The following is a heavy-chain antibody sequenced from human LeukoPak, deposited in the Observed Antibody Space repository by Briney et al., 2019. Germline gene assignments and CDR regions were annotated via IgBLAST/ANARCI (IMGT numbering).Heavy chain of an antibody. CDR1: GYTFTSYA. V-gene: IGHV1-3*01. J-gene: IGHJ6*02. CDR2: INAGNGNT. Sequence: ASVKVSCKASGYTFTSYAMHWVRQAPGQRLEWMGWINAGNGNTKYSQKFQGRVTITRDTSASTAYMELSSLRSEDTAVYYCAGELVAAAGYYYYYGMDVWGQGTTVTVSS. D-gene: IGHD6-13*01. CDR3: AGELVAAAGYYYYYGMDV.